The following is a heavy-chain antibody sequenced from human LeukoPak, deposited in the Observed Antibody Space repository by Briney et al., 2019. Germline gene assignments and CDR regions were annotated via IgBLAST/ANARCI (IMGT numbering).Heavy chain of an antibody. CDR2: VHNVGST. CDR1: GVSTTNGIYY. CDR3: ARHAEYNSGWHFYLDH. J-gene: IGHJ4*02. Sequence: SETLSLTCTVSGVSTTNGIYYWALIRQSPGKGLEWIGSVHNVGSTYYNLSLRSRVTMSIDTSKNQFSLRLNSVTAADTAVYYCARHAEYNSGWHFYLDHWGQGILVTVSS. V-gene: IGHV4-39*01. D-gene: IGHD6-19*01.